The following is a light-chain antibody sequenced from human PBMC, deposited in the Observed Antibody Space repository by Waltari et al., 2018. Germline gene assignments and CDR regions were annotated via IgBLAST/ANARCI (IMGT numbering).Light chain of an antibody. V-gene: IGLV2-14*03. CDR1: SSDVGGYNS. Sequence: QSALTQPASASGPPGQSITISCTGTSSDVGGYNSVSWYQQHPGKGPKLIIYDVNNRPSGVSNRFSGSKSGNTASLTISGLQAEDEADYYCNSYTSSSTYVFGTGTKVTVL. CDR2: DVN. CDR3: NSYTSSSTYV. J-gene: IGLJ1*01.